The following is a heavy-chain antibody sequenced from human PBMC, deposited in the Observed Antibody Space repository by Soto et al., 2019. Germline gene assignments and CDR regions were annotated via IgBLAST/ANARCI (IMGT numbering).Heavy chain of an antibody. CDR2: IYYIGTT. V-gene: IGHV4-59*01. J-gene: IGHJ4*02. Sequence: PSETLSLTCTVPGGSIRNYYWGWIRQPPGKGLEWIGYIYYIGTTNYNPSLKSRVTMSVDTSKNQFSLKVSSVTAADTAIYYCARSGVLPAAVADYWGQGTLVTVSS. CDR1: GGSIRNYY. D-gene: IGHD2-2*01. CDR3: ARSGVLPAAVADY.